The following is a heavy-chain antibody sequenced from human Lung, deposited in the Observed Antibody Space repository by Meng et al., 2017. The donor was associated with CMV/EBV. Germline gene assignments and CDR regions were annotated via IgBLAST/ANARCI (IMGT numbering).Heavy chain of an antibody. CDR2: IYSGGDT. V-gene: IGHV3-53*01. J-gene: IGHJ3*02. Sequence: GGSLRLSCAASGFTVTSNSMTWVRQAPGKGLECVSVIYSGGDTKYANSVKGRFTISSDNSKNTLFLQMNYLKPGDTAVYYCARNSLDYDAFDIWGQGTMVXVSS. CDR1: GFTVTSNS. CDR3: ARNSLDYDAFDI. D-gene: IGHD3-9*01.